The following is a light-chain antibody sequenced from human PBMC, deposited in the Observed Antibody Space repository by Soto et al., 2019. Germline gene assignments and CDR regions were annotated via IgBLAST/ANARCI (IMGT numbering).Light chain of an antibody. CDR1: SSDVGGYNY. J-gene: IGLJ1*01. V-gene: IGLV2-14*01. Sequence: QSALTRRASVSGSPGQSITISCTGTSSDVGGYNYVSWYQQHPGKAPKLMIYDVSNRPSGVSNRFSGSKSGNTASLTISGLQAEDGADYYCTSYTSSSTYVFGTGTKVTVL. CDR2: DVS. CDR3: TSYTSSSTYV.